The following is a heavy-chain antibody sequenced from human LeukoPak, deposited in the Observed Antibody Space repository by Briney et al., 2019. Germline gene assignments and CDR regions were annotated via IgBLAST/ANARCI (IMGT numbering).Heavy chain of an antibody. J-gene: IGHJ3*02. CDR3: AREGGRDDAFDI. CDR2: VSSDGSTI. V-gene: IGHV3-48*03. CDR1: GFTFTSYE. D-gene: IGHD3-16*01. Sequence: PGGSLRLSCAASGFTFTSYEMNWVRQAPGKGLDWVSYVSSDGSTIFYVDSVKGRFTISRDNAKDSLYLQMNSLRAEDTAVYYCAREGGRDDAFDIWGQGTMVIVSS.